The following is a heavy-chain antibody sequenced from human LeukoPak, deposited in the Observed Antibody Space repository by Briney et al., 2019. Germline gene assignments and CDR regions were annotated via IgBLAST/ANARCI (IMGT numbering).Heavy chain of an antibody. D-gene: IGHD3-22*01. J-gene: IGHJ4*02. CDR3: ATATYYYDLNHFDY. Sequence: ASVKVSCKVSGYTLTELSMHWVRQAPAKGLEWMGGFDPEDGETIYAQKFQGRVTMTEDTSTDTAYMELSSLRSEDTAVYYCATATYYYDLNHFDYWGQGTLVTVSS. V-gene: IGHV1-24*01. CDR1: GYTLTELS. CDR2: FDPEDGET.